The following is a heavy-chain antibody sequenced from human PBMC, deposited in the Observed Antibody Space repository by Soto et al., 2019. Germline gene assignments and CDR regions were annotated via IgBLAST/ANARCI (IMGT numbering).Heavy chain of an antibody. J-gene: IGHJ5*01. V-gene: IGHV1-69*08. CDR3: ARDVELRGVPDDDWFDP. D-gene: IGHD3-10*01. CDR1: GGTFSSYT. Sequence: QVQLVQSGAEVKKPGSSVKVSCKASGGTFSSYTISWVRQAPGQGLEWMGRIIPILGIANYAQKFQGRVKITADKSTSTVYMELSRLRSEDTAVYYCARDVELRGVPDDDWFDPWGQGTLVTVSS. CDR2: IIPILGIA.